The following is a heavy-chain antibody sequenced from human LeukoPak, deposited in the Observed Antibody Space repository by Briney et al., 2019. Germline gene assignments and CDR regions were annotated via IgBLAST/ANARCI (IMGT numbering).Heavy chain of an antibody. D-gene: IGHD3-9*01. J-gene: IGHJ4*02. CDR1: GFTFSSYG. V-gene: IGHV3-30*02. CDR3: ARDGLNYDILTGYLAK. Sequence: GGSLRLSCAASGFTFSSYGMHWVRQAPGKGLEWVAFIRYDGSNKYYADSVKGRFTISRDNSKNTLYLQMNSLRAEDTAVYYCARDGLNYDILTGYLAKWGQGTLVTVSS. CDR2: IRYDGSNK.